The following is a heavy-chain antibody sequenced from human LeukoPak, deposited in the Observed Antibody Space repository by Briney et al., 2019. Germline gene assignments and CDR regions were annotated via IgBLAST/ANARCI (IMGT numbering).Heavy chain of an antibody. V-gene: IGHV3-7*01. CDR1: GFTFSSYW. J-gene: IGHJ4*02. D-gene: IGHD3-22*01. Sequence: PGGSLRLSCAASGFTFSSYWMSWVRQAPGKGLEWVANIKQDGSEKYYVDSVKGRFTISRDNAKNSLYLQMNGLRAEDTAVYYCARDSARYDSSGYYVYWGQGTLVTVSS. CDR2: IKQDGSEK. CDR3: ARDSARYDSSGYYVY.